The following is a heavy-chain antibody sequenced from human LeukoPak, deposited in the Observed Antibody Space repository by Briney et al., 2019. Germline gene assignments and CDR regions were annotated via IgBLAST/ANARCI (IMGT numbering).Heavy chain of an antibody. Sequence: ASVKVSCKASGYTFTTYYMHWVRQAPGQGLEWMGIINPSGGSTTYAQKFQGRVTMTRDTSTSTVYMELSSLRSEDTAVYYCAKSRVDGYNYDYWGQGTLVTVSS. D-gene: IGHD5-24*01. CDR1: GYTFTTYY. CDR3: AKSRVDGYNYDY. V-gene: IGHV1-46*01. J-gene: IGHJ4*02. CDR2: INPSGGST.